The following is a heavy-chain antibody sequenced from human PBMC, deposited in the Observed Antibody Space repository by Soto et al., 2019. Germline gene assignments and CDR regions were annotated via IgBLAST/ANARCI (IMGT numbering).Heavy chain of an antibody. D-gene: IGHD3-10*01. Sequence: EVQLVESGGGLVQPGESLRLSCEASGFTFSSYWMHWVRQAPGKGLVWVARIKGDGSSTNSADSVKGRFSISRDNAENMVYLQMDSLRVEDTAVYYCGRGVPNHCGVDVGGRGTTVTVSS. J-gene: IGHJ6*02. CDR3: GRGVPNHCGVDV. V-gene: IGHV3-74*01. CDR1: GFTFSSYW. CDR2: IKGDGSST.